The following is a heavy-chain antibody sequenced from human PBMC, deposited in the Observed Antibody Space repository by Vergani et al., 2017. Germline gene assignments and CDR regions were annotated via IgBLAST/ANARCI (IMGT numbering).Heavy chain of an antibody. D-gene: IGHD3-10*01. CDR1: GFTFSSYA. Sequence: EVQLLESGGGLVQPGGSLRLSCAASGFTFSSYAMSWVRQAPGKGLEWVSYISSSGSTIYYADSVKGRFTISRDNAKNSLYLQMNSLRAGDTAVYYCARFYGSGSHGMDVWGQGTTVTVSS. CDR3: ARFYGSGSHGMDV. V-gene: IGHV3-48*04. J-gene: IGHJ6*02. CDR2: ISSSGSTI.